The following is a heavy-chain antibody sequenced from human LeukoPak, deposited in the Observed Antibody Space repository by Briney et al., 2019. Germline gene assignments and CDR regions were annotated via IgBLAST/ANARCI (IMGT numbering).Heavy chain of an antibody. CDR3: AGEAPPGAFEI. J-gene: IGHJ3*02. V-gene: IGHV4-4*02. CDR2: IYHSGST. Sequence: SGTLSLTCAVSGGSISSSNWWSWVRQPPGKGLEWIGEIYHSGSTNYNPSLKRRVTISVDKSKNQFSLKLSSVTAADTAVYYCAGEAPPGAFEIWGLGTMVTVSS. CDR1: GGSISSSNW.